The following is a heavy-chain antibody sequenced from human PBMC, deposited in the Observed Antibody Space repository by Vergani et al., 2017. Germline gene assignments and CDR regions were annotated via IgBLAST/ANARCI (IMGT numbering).Heavy chain of an antibody. J-gene: IGHJ3*02. D-gene: IGHD3-22*01. CDR3: ARVLITMIVVTDAFDI. Sequence: EVQLVESGGGLVQPGGSLRLSCAASGFTFSSYWMSWVRQAPGKGLEWVANIKQDGSEKYYVDSVKGRFTISRDNAKNSLYMQMNSLRAEDTAVYYCARVLITMIVVTDAFDIWGQGTMVTVSS. CDR1: GFTFSSYW. V-gene: IGHV3-7*01. CDR2: IKQDGSEK.